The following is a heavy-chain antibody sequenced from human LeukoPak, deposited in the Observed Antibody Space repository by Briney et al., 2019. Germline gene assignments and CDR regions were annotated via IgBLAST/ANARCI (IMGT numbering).Heavy chain of an antibody. D-gene: IGHD5-18*01. CDR1: GGAFSGDY. V-gene: IGHV4-34*01. CDR3: ARAWIQLWSDAFDI. Sequence: SETLSLTCAVYGGAFSGDYWSWIRQPPGKGLGWIGEINHSGSTNYNPSLKSRVTISVDTSKNQFSLKLSSVTAADTAVYYCARAWIQLWSDAFDIWGQGTMVTVSS. J-gene: IGHJ3*02. CDR2: INHSGST.